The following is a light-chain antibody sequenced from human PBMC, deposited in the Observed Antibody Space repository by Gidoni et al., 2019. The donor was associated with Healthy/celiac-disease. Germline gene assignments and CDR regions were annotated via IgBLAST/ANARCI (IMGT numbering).Light chain of an antibody. Sequence: DIQMTQSPATPSAFVRDRVTITCRASPSISSWLDWYQQRPGKAPKLLSDKASSLERGVRSRFSGSGTEIEFTLTISRLEHDDIATYYCHQYNSWTFGQGTKVEIK. CDR2: KAS. V-gene: IGKV1-5*03. CDR3: HQYNSWT. CDR1: PSISSW. J-gene: IGKJ1*01.